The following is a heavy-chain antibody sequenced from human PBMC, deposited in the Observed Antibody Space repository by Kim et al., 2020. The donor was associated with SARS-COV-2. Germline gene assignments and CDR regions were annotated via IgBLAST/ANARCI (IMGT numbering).Heavy chain of an antibody. CDR2: IYYSGST. J-gene: IGHJ6*02. D-gene: IGHD2-8*01. Sequence: SETLSLTCTVSGGSISSGGYYWSWIRQHPGKGLEWIGYIYYSGSTYYNPSLKSRVTISVDTSKNQFSLKLSSVTAADTAVYYCASHCTNGVCYGPLGDVWGQGTTVTVSS. CDR1: GGSISSGGYY. V-gene: IGHV4-31*03. CDR3: ASHCTNGVCYGPLGDV.